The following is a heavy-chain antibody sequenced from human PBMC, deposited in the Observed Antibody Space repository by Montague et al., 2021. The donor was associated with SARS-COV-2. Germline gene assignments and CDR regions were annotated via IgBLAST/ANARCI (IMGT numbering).Heavy chain of an antibody. CDR2: IYWNDDK. D-gene: IGHD3-9*01. V-gene: IGHV2-5*01. CDR3: ALTRVSYDILTGYYHMYAFDI. J-gene: IGHJ3*02. CDR1: GFSLSTSGVG. Sequence: PALVKPTQTLTLTCTFSGFSLSTSGVGVGWIRQPPGKALEWLALIYWNDDKRYSQSLKSRITITKDTSKNQVVLTMTNMDPVDTATYYCALTRVSYDILTGYYHMYAFDIWGQGTMVTVSS.